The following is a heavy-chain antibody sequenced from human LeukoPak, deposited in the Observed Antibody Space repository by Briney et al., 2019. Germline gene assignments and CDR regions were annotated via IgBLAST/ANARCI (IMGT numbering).Heavy chain of an antibody. Sequence: ASVKVSCKASGYTFTGYYMHWVRQAPGQGLEWMGWINPNSGGTNYAQKFQGRVTMTRDTPISTAYMGLSRLRSDDTAVYYCAREYYDSSGYSRFDYWGQGTLVTVSS. CDR1: GYTFTGYY. D-gene: IGHD3-22*01. J-gene: IGHJ4*02. V-gene: IGHV1-2*02. CDR3: AREYYDSSGYSRFDY. CDR2: INPNSGGT.